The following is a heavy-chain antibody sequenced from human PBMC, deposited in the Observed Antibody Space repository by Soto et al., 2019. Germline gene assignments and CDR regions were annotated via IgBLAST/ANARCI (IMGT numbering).Heavy chain of an antibody. V-gene: IGHV4-31*03. CDR3: ARDRGYCSSTSCWLDY. CDR2: IYYSGST. CDR1: GGSISSGGYY. D-gene: IGHD2-2*01. Sequence: QVQLQESGPGLVKPSQTLSLTCTVSGGSISSGGYYWSWIRQHPGKGLEWIGYIYYSGSTYYNPPLKGRVTISVDTSKNQFSLKLSSVTAADTAVYYCARDRGYCSSTSCWLDYWGQGTLVTVSS. J-gene: IGHJ4*02.